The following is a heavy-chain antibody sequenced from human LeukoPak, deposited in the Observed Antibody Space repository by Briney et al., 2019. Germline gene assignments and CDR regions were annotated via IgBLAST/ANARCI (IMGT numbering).Heavy chain of an antibody. CDR3: AKAGVPAAIRSWFDP. Sequence: GGSLRLSCAASGFTFSSYTMKWVRQAPGKGVEWVSSISGSSRHKYYADSVKGRFTISRDNSKNTLYLQMNSLRAEDTAVYYCAKAGVPAAIRSWFDPWGQGTLVTVSS. V-gene: IGHV3-21*04. CDR2: ISGSSRHK. J-gene: IGHJ5*02. CDR1: GFTFSSYT. D-gene: IGHD2-2*02.